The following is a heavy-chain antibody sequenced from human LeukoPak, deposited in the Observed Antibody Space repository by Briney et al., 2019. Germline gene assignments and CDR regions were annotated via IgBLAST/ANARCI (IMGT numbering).Heavy chain of an antibody. J-gene: IGHJ4*02. Sequence: SETLSLTCTVSGGSISSSSYYWGWIRQPPGKGLEWIGSIYYSGSTYYNPSLKSRVTISVDTSKNQFSLKVSSVTAADTAVYYCARGFGYYGSGNVDYWGQGTLVTVSS. D-gene: IGHD3-10*01. CDR1: GGSISSSSYY. CDR3: ARGFGYYGSGNVDY. CDR2: IYYSGST. V-gene: IGHV4-39*07.